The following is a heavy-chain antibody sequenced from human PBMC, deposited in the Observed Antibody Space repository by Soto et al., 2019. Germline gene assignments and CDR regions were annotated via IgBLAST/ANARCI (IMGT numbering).Heavy chain of an antibody. J-gene: IGHJ4*02. CDR2: IITNNGNT. CDR1: GYTFINYG. D-gene: IGHD5-12*01. CDR3: ARDRDGYNYLDY. Sequence: ASVKVSCKTSGYTFINYGISWVRQAPGQGLEWMGIIITNNGNTNYAQNFQGRVTMTRDTSTSTVYMELSSLRSEDTAVYYCARDRDGYNYLDYWGQGTLVTVS. V-gene: IGHV1-18*01.